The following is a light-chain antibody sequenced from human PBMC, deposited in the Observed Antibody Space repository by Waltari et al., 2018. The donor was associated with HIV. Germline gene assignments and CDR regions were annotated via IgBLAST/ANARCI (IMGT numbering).Light chain of an antibody. CDR1: TSDVGYYNY. Sequence: QSALTQPASISGSPGQSITISCTGTTSDVGYYNYVSWYQQYPGKAPKLIILDGNQRPSGVPGRFSGSKSGNTASLTISGLQTADEADYFCCAYAAGHVSYVFGNGTAVAVL. CDR3: CAYAAGHVSYV. V-gene: IGLV2-11*01. J-gene: IGLJ1*01. CDR2: DGN.